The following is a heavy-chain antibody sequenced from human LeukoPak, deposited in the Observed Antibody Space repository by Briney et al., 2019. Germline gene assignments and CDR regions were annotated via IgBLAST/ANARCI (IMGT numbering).Heavy chain of an antibody. J-gene: IGHJ4*02. CDR2: IGSSGTTI. CDR1: GFPFSIYE. Sequence: GALLLSCAVSGFPFSIYEMNWVRQAPGKGLEWVSNIGSSGTTIYYADSVKGRFSISRDNAKSSLYLQMNSLRVEDTAVYYCALLAVASDFDYWGQGALVTVSS. D-gene: IGHD6-19*01. CDR3: ALLAVASDFDY. V-gene: IGHV3-48*03.